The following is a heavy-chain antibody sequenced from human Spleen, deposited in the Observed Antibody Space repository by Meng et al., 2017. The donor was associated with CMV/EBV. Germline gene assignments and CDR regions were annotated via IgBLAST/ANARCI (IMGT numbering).Heavy chain of an antibody. CDR2: ISHGGSSQ. CDR3: ASLIAPAGTVFDY. Sequence: ASGFNFPNYAIHWVRQAPGEGLEWVAVISHGGSSQYYTDSVKGRFTISRDNSKNTLYLQMNSLRFEDTAMYYCASLIAPAGTVFDYWGQGTLVTVSS. J-gene: IGHJ4*02. V-gene: IGHV3-30*04. D-gene: IGHD6-13*01. CDR1: GFNFPNYA.